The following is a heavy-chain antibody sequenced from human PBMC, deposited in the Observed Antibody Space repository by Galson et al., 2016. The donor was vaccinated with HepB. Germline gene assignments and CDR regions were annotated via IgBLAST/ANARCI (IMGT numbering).Heavy chain of an antibody. CDR3: ARARGPNS. CDR1: GLTFSGWH. D-gene: IGHD3-10*01. CDR2: INPDGSEK. J-gene: IGHJ4*02. Sequence: SLRLSCAARGLTFSGWHLTWVRQAPGMGLEWVANINPDGSEKSYVDSVKGRFTISRDSAKNSLYLQMNSLRAEDTAVYYCARARGPNSWGQGTLVTVSS. V-gene: IGHV3-7*03.